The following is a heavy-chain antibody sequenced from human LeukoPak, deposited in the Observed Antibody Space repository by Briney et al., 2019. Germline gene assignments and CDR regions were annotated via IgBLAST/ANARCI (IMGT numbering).Heavy chain of an antibody. Sequence: SVKVSCKASGGTFSSYAISWVRQAPGQGFEWMGGIIPIFGTANYAQKFQGRVTITTDESTSTAYMELSSLRSEDTAVYYCASIKYYYGSGSYYKGGFDYWGQGTLVTVSS. CDR3: ASIKYYYGSGSYYKGGFDY. J-gene: IGHJ4*02. V-gene: IGHV1-69*05. CDR2: IIPIFGTA. CDR1: GGTFSSYA. D-gene: IGHD3-10*01.